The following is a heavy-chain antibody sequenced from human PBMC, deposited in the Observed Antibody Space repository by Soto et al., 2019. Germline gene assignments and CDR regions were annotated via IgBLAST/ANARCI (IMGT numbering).Heavy chain of an antibody. CDR1: GGSFSGYY. CDR3: ARGVQDYYDILTGYFPYYYYYGMDV. V-gene: IGHV4-34*01. Sequence: SETLSLTCAVYGGSFSGYYWSWIRQPPGKGLEWIGEINHSGSTNYNPSLKSRVTISVDTSKNQFSLKLSSVTAADTAVYYCARGVQDYYDILTGYFPYYYYYGMDVWGQGTTVT. CDR2: INHSGST. J-gene: IGHJ6*02. D-gene: IGHD3-9*01.